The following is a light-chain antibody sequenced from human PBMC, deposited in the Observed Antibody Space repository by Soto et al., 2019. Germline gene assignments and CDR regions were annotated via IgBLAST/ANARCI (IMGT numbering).Light chain of an antibody. Sequence: DIQITQSPSTLSASVGDRVTITCRASQSISDSLAWYQQKPGKAPDLLISDVSKLESGVPSRFSGSGSGTEFTLTISSLQPDDFATYYCQQYNSYLWTFGQGTKVDNK. CDR2: DVS. V-gene: IGKV1-5*01. CDR3: QQYNSYLWT. CDR1: QSISDS. J-gene: IGKJ1*01.